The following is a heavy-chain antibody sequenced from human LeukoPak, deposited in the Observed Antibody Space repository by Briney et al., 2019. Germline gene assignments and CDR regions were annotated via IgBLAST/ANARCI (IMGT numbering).Heavy chain of an antibody. V-gene: IGHV3-30*02. CDR1: GFTFSSYG. J-gene: IGHJ4*02. Sequence: PGGSLRLSCAASGFTFSSYGMHWVRQAPGKGLEWVAFIRYDGSNKYYADSVKGRFTISRDNSKNTLYLQMNSLRAEDTAVYYCAKDKYSYGYNFDYWGQGTLVTVSS. CDR2: IRYDGSNK. CDR3: AKDKYSYGYNFDY. D-gene: IGHD5-18*01.